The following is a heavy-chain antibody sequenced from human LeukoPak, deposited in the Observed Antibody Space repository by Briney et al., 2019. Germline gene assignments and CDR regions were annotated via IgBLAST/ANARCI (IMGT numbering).Heavy chain of an antibody. J-gene: IGHJ4*02. V-gene: IGHV3-23*01. Sequence: PGGSLRLSCAASGFTFSNYGMSSVRQAPGKGLEWVSVISGSGYTTYYADSVKGRFTISRDNSKNTVYLQMNSLRAEDTAVYYCATKVAGRNYFDYWGQGTLVTVSS. CDR2: ISGSGYTT. CDR1: GFTFSNYG. D-gene: IGHD6-19*01. CDR3: ATKVAGRNYFDY.